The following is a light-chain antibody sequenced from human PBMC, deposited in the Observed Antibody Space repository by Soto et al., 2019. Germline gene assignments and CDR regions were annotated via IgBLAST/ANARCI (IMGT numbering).Light chain of an antibody. CDR1: SSDVGGYNY. V-gene: IGLV2-11*01. J-gene: IGLJ2*01. Sequence: QSALTQPRSVSGSPGQSVTISCTGTSSDVGGYNYVSWYQQHPGKAPKLMIYDVSKRPSGVPDRFSGSTSGNTASLTISGLQAEDEADYYCCSYAGSDTLVFGGGTQLTVL. CDR2: DVS. CDR3: CSYAGSDTLV.